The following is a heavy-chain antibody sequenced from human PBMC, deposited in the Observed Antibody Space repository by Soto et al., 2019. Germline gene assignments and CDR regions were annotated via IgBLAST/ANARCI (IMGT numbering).Heavy chain of an antibody. J-gene: IGHJ6*02. CDR3: ARFNRAGNYYYGMDV. V-gene: IGHV1-3*01. D-gene: IGHD6-19*01. CDR1: GYTFTSYA. CDR2: INAGNGNT. Sequence: QVPLVQSGAEVKKPGASVKVSCKASGYTFTSYAMHWVRQAPGQRLEWMGWINAGNGNTKYSQKFQGRVTITRDTSASTAYMELSSLRSEDTAVYYCARFNRAGNYYYGMDVWGQGTTVTVSS.